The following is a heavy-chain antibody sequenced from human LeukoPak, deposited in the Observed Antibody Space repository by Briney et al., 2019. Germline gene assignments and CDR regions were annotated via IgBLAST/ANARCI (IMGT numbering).Heavy chain of an antibody. CDR3: ARGGGGLGV. CDR2: INTDGRTT. J-gene: IGHJ6*02. Sequence: GGPLRLSCAASGFTFSDYRMYWVRQPPGKGRVWASYINTDGRTTKYADSVRGRFTISRDNAKNTLYLQMNSLRAEDTAVYYCARGGGGLGVWGQGTTVTVSS. CDR1: GFTFSDYR. V-gene: IGHV3-74*03.